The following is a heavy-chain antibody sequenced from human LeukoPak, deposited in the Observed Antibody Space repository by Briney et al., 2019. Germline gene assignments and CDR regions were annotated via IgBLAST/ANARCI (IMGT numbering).Heavy chain of an antibody. J-gene: IGHJ4*02. CDR2: INSGGSA. Sequence: GGSLRLSCAASGFTFSNYVMSWVRQAPGKGLEWVSSINSGGSAYYADSVKGRFTISRDNSKNTLSLQMNSLRAEDTAVYYCAKEMPPAGAFDYWGQGTLVTVSA. CDR3: AKEMPPAGAFDY. D-gene: IGHD1-26*01. CDR1: GFTFSNYV. V-gene: IGHV3-23*01.